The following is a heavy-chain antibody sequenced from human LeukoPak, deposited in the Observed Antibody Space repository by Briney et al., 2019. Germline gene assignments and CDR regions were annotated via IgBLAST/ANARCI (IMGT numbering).Heavy chain of an antibody. J-gene: IGHJ4*02. D-gene: IGHD1-7*01. CDR2: IYSGGRP. CDR1: GFTVSSTY. Sequence: GGSLRLSCAASGFTVSSTYMSWVRQAPGKGLEWASVIYSGGRPYYADSVKGRFTISRDSSKNTVYLQMNSLRAEDTAVYHCARGGPFTGPISTPRASDYWGQGILVTVSS. V-gene: IGHV3-66*01. CDR3: ARGGPFTGPISTPRASDY.